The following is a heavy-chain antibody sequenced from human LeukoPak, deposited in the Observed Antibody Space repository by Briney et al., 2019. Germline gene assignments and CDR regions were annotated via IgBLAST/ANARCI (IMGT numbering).Heavy chain of an antibody. Sequence: GESLKISCKGSGYRFTSYWIGWVRQMPGKGLEWMGLIYPDDSDTRYSPSFQGQVTISADKSISTAYLQWSSLKASDTAMYYCPIVGDSTTSCYRCFDYWGQGTLVTVSS. D-gene: IGHD2-2*02. CDR1: GYRFTSYW. CDR3: PIVGDSTTSCYRCFDY. CDR2: IYPDDSDT. J-gene: IGHJ4*02. V-gene: IGHV5-51*01.